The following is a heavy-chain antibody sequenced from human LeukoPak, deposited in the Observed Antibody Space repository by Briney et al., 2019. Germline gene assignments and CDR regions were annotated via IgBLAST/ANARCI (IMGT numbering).Heavy chain of an antibody. D-gene: IGHD3-3*01. V-gene: IGHV4-30-2*01. J-gene: IGHJ6*02. Sequence: SQTLSLTCTVPGGSISSGGHSWSWIRQPPGKGLEWIGYIYHSGSGSTYYNPSLKSRVTISIDKSKNQFSLKLNSVTAADTAVYYCARINDFWSGPTLDVWGQGTTVTVSS. CDR1: GGSISSGGHS. CDR2: IYHSGSGST. CDR3: ARINDFWSGPTLDV.